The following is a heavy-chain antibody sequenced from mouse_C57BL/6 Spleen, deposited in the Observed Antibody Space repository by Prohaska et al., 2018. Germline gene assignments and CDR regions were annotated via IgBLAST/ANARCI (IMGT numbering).Heavy chain of an antibody. CDR1: GYTFTDYY. J-gene: IGHJ4*01. CDR2: INPNNGGT. CDR3: ARGGLLRDYYAMDY. V-gene: IGHV1-26*01. Sequence: GYTFTDYYMNWVKQSHGKSLEWIGDINPNNGGTSYNQKFKGKATLTVDKSSSTAYMELRSLTSEDSAVYYCARGGLLRDYYAMDYWGQGTSVTVSS. D-gene: IGHD1-1*01.